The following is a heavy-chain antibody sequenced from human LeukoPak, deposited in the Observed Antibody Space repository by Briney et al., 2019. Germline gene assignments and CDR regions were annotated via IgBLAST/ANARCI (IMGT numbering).Heavy chain of an antibody. CDR2: IYYSGST. D-gene: IGHD6-13*01. V-gene: IGHV4-39*01. CDR3: ARHPRGYSSSWHSGYYYYGMDV. J-gene: IGHJ6*02. Sequence: PSETLSLTCTVSGGSISSSSYYWGWIRQPPGKGLEWIGSIYYSGSTYYNPSLKSRVTISVDTSKNQFSLKLSSVTAADTAVYYCARHPRGYSSSWHSGYYYYGMDVWGQGTTVTVSS. CDR1: GGSISSSSYY.